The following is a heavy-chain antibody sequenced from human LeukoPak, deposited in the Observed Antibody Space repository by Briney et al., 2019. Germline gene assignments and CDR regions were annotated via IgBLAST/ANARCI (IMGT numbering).Heavy chain of an antibody. V-gene: IGHV1-2*02. CDR2: INPNSGET. J-gene: IGHJ4*02. Sequence: ASVKVSCKTSGYTFTDYYIHWVRQAPGQGFEWMGWINPNSGETNSAQKFQGRVTMTGDTSISTAYMELNRVTSDDTAVYYCARDRDYSNTERGFDYWGQGTLVTVSS. D-gene: IGHD4-11*01. CDR1: GYTFTDYY. CDR3: ARDRDYSNTERGFDY.